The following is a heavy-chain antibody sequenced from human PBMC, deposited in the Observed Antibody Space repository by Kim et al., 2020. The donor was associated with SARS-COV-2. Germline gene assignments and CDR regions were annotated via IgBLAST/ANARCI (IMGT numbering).Heavy chain of an antibody. D-gene: IGHD3-10*01. CDR2: ISYDGSNK. CDR3: ANGATMVRGVITRYYYYGMDV. CDR1: GFTFSSYG. V-gene: IGHV3-30*18. Sequence: GGSLRLSCAASGFTFSSYGMHWVRQAPGKGLEWVAVISYDGSNKYYADSVKGRFTISRDNSKNTLYLQMNSLRAEDTAVYYCANGATMVRGVITRYYYYGMDVWGQGTTVTVSS. J-gene: IGHJ6*02.